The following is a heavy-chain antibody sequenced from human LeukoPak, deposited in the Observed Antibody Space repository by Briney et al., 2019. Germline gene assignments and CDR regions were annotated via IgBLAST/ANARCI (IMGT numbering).Heavy chain of an antibody. CDR3: AKDPRSIVTVPAAIGFVY. D-gene: IGHD2-2*01. V-gene: IGHV3-23*01. Sequence: GGSLRLSCAASGFTFSSYAMSWVRQAPGKGLEWVSAISGSGGSTYYADSVKGRFTISRDNSKNTLYLQMNSLRAEDTAVYYCAKDPRSIVTVPAAIGFVYWGQGTLVTVSS. CDR1: GFTFSSYA. J-gene: IGHJ4*02. CDR2: ISGSGGST.